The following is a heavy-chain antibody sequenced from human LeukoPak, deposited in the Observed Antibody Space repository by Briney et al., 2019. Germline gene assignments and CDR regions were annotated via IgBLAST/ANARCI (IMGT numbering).Heavy chain of an antibody. D-gene: IGHD2-15*01. CDR2: INHSGST. J-gene: IGHJ4*02. CDR1: GGSFSGYY. Sequence: SETLSLTCAVYGGSFSGYYWSWIRQPPGKGLEWIGEINHSGSTNYNPSLKSRVTISVDTSKNQFSLKLSSVTAADTAVYYCARYSSGYCSGGSCFNYFDYWGQGTLVTVSS. CDR3: ARYSSGYCSGGSCFNYFDY. V-gene: IGHV4-34*01.